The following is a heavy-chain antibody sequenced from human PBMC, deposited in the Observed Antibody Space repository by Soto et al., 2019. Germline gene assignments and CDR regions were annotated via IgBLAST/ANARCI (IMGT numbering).Heavy chain of an antibody. D-gene: IGHD1-26*01. V-gene: IGHV4-39*01. CDR2: IYYSGST. J-gene: IGHJ4*02. Sequence: KTSETLSLTCTVSGGSISSSSYYWGWIRQPPGKGLEWIGSIYYSGSTYYNPSLKSRVTISVDTSKNRFSLKLSSVTAADTAVYYCARRRHLLPFDYWGQGTLVTVSS. CDR1: GGSISSSSYY. CDR3: ARRRHLLPFDY.